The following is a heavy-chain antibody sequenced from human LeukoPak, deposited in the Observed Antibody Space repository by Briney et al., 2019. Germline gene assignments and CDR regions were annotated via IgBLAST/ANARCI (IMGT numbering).Heavy chain of an antibody. CDR1: GINVSANY. J-gene: IGHJ4*02. Sequence: GSLGLSCAASGINVSANYMTWIRQAPGKGLEWVSLIYGAGAAYYAESVRGRFIISRDNSKNTLFLQMNSLRAEDTAVYYCVSSTGQQLIPYDYRGQGTHVAVSS. D-gene: IGHD6-13*01. V-gene: IGHV3-66*02. CDR3: VSSTGQQLIPYDY. CDR2: IYGAGAA.